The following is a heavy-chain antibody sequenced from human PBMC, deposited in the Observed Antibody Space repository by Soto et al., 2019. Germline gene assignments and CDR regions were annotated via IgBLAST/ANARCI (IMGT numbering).Heavy chain of an antibody. CDR2: INPSGGST. J-gene: IGHJ6*02. Sequence: GASVKVSCKASGYTFTSYCMHWVRQAPGQGLEWMGIINPSGGSTSYAQKFQGRVTMTRDTSTSTVYMELSSLRSEDTAVYYCARGGVVVITLGYYYYYGMDVWGQGTTVTVSS. CDR3: ARGGVVVITLGYYYYYGMDV. V-gene: IGHV1-46*01. D-gene: IGHD3-22*01. CDR1: GYTFTSYC.